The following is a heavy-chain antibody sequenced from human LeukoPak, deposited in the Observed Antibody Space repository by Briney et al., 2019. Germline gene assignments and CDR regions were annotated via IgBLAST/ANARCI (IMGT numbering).Heavy chain of an antibody. CDR2: LNSDGSST. V-gene: IGHV3-74*01. J-gene: IGHJ4*02. CDR3: ARVYYDGPLDY. Sequence: GGSLRLSCAASGFNFSSYWMHWVRQAPGKGLVWVSRLNSDGSSTSYADSVKGRFTISRDNAKNTLYLQMNSLRAEDTAVYYCARVYYDGPLDYWGQGTLVTVSS. CDR1: GFNFSSYW. D-gene: IGHD3-22*01.